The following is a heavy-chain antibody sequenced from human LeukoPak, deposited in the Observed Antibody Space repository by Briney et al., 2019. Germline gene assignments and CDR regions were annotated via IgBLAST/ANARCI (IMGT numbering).Heavy chain of an antibody. J-gene: IGHJ5*02. Sequence: SETLSLTCAVYGGSFSSYYWSWIRQPAGKGLEWIGRIYTSGSTNYNPSLKSRVTMSVDTSKNQFSLKLSSVTAADTAVYYCARDYPQDYLVNWFDPWGQGTLVTVSS. V-gene: IGHV4-59*10. CDR1: GGSFSSYY. CDR2: IYTSGST. CDR3: ARDYPQDYLVNWFDP. D-gene: IGHD3-16*01.